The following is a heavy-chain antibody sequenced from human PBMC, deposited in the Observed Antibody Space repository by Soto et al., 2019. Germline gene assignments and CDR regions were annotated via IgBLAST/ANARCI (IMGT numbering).Heavy chain of an antibody. Sequence: PGGSLRLSCAASGFTFSSYWMSWVRQAPGKGLEWVANIKQDGSEKYYVDSVKGRFTISRDNAKNSLYLQMNSLRAEDTAIYYCARGAENAGGWLEYFLHWGQGTLVTVSS. V-gene: IGHV3-7*04. D-gene: IGHD6-19*01. J-gene: IGHJ1*01. CDR2: IKQDGSEK. CDR3: ARGAENAGGWLEYFLH. CDR1: GFTFSSYW.